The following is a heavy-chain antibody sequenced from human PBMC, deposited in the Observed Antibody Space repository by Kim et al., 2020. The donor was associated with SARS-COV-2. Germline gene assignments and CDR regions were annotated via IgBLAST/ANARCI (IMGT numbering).Heavy chain of an antibody. CDR2: IKSKTDGGTT. D-gene: IGHD3-10*01. CDR1: GFTFSNAW. Sequence: GGSLRLSCAASGFTFSNAWMSWVRQAPGKGLEWVGRIKSKTDGGTTDYAAPVKGRFTISRDDSKNTLYLQMNSLKTEDTAVYYCTTGIYPPLLWFGELFPLYYYYGMDGWGQATTVTVSS. CDR3: TTGIYPPLLWFGELFPLYYYYGMDG. V-gene: IGHV3-15*01. J-gene: IGHJ6*02.